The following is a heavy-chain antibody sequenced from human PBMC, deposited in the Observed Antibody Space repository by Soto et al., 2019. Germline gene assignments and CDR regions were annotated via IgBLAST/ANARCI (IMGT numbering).Heavy chain of an antibody. Sequence: QVQLVQSGAEVKKPGASVKVSCKASGYTFTDYSIHWVRQAPGQRLEWLGWINPGNDYTKYSQKFQDRIIITRDTSANTAYMELSSLRSEDTALYYCARTDSFDPWGQGTLVTVSS. CDR2: INPGNDYT. V-gene: IGHV1-3*01. CDR1: GYTFTDYS. J-gene: IGHJ5*02. CDR3: ARTDSFDP.